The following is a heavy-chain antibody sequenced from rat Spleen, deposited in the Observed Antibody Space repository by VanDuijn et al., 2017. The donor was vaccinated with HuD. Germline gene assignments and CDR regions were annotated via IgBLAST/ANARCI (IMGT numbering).Heavy chain of an antibody. CDR1: GFTFTNYY. V-gene: IGHV5-25*01. CDR2: ITTSGGTT. CDR3: ARRGYFDY. Sequence: EVQLVESGGGLVQPGRSLKLSCVASGFTFTNYYMAWVRQAPTKGLEWVASITTSGGTTYYRDSVKGRFTVSRDNAKSTLYLQMDSLRSEDTATYYCARRGYFDYWGQGAMVTVSS. J-gene: IGHJ2*01.